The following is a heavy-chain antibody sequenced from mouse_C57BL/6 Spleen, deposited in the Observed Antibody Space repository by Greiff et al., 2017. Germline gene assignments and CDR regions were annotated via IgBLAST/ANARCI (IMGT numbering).Heavy chain of an antibody. CDR2: IDPSDSST. CDR3: ARSAFDY. J-gene: IGHJ2*01. V-gene: IGHV1-69*01. Sequence: VQLQQPGAELVMPGASVKLSCKASGYTFTSYWMHWVKQRPGQGLEWIGEIDPSDSSTNYNQKFKGKSTLTVDKSSSTAYMQLSSLTSEDSAVYYCARSAFDYWGQGTTLTVSS. CDR1: GYTFTSYW.